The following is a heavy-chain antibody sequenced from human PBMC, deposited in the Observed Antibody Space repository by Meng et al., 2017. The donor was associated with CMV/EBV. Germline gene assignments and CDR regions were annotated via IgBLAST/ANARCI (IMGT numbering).Heavy chain of an antibody. Sequence: GGSLRLSCAASGFTFSSYWMHWVRQAPGKGLVWVSRINSDGSSTSYADSVKGRFTISRDNAKNTLYLQMNSLRAEDTAVYYCARLERSLVHPYYYYGMDVWGQGTTVTVSS. CDR1: GFTFSSYW. J-gene: IGHJ6*02. CDR2: INSDGSST. V-gene: IGHV3-74*01. D-gene: IGHD6-6*01. CDR3: ARLERSLVHPYYYYGMDV.